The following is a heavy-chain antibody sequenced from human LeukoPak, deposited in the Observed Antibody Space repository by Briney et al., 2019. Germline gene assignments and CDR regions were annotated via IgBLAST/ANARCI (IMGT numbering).Heavy chain of an antibody. CDR3: AGYCSGGSCLTGYYYGMDV. D-gene: IGHD2-15*01. CDR1: GGTFSSYA. V-gene: IGHV1-69*13. J-gene: IGHJ6*02. CDR2: IIPIFGTA. Sequence: SVKVSCKASGGTFSSYAISWVRQAPGQGLEWMGGIIPIFGTANYAQKFQGRVTITADESTSTAYMELSSLRSEDTAVYYCAGYCSGGSCLTGYYYGMDVWAKGPRSPSP.